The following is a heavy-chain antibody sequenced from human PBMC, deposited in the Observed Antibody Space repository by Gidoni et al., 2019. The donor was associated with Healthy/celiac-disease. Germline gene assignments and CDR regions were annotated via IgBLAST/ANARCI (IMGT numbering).Heavy chain of an antibody. CDR2: ISGSGGST. J-gene: IGHJ4*02. Sequence: EVQLLESGGGLVQHGGSRRRSWAAPGFTFSSYAMSWLRQAPGKGLEWVSAISGSGGSTYYADSVKGRFTISRDNSKNTLYLQMNSLRAEDTAVYYCAKEGRITIFGVDNDQGDWGQGTLVTVSS. CDR1: GFTFSSYA. CDR3: AKEGRITIFGVDNDQGD. V-gene: IGHV3-23*01. D-gene: IGHD3-3*01.